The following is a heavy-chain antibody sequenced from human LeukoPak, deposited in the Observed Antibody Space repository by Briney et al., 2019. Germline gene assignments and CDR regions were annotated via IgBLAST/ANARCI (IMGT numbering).Heavy chain of an antibody. V-gene: IGHV3-21*01. Sequence: GGSLRLSCAASGFTFSSNYMNWGRQAPGKGLEWVSSISASGRSIYYADSVKGRFTTSRDSAKNSLYLQMNSLRAEDTAVYYCATMSGFDYWGQGTLVTVSS. CDR3: ATMSGFDY. D-gene: IGHD3-10*02. J-gene: IGHJ4*01. CDR1: GFTFSSNY. CDR2: ISASGRSI.